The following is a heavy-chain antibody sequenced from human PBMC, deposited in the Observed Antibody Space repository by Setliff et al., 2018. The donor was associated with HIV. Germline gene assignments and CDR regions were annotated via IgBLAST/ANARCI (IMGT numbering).Heavy chain of an antibody. CDR2: VYHTGST. J-gene: IGHJ3*01. CDR1: GYSMSSGYY. Sequence: SETLSLTCGVSGYSMSSGYYWGWIRQPPGKGLEWIGNVYHTGSTYYNPSLKSRVTISVDTSKNQFSLRLSSVTAADTAVYYCARQGDVWGPGTMVTVSS. V-gene: IGHV4-38-2*01. CDR3: ARQGDV.